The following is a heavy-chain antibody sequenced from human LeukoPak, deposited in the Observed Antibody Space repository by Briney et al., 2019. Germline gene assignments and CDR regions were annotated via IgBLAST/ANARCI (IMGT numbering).Heavy chain of an antibody. D-gene: IGHD3-22*01. CDR2: ISAYNGNT. CDR1: GYTFTSYG. V-gene: IGHV1-18*01. CDR3: ARVPSSGYYHYYGVDV. J-gene: IGHJ6*02. Sequence: ASVKVSCKASGYTFTSYGISWVRQAPGQGLEWMGWISAYNGNTNYAQKLQGRVTMTTDTSTSTAYMELRSLRSDDTAVYYCARVPSSGYYHYYGVDVWGQGTTVTVSS.